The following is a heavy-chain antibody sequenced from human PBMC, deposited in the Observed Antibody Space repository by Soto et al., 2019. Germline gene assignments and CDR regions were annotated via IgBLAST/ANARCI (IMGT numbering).Heavy chain of an antibody. D-gene: IGHD6-19*01. CDR3: VRGQWLPRGEY. Sequence: QVQLQQWGAGLLKPSETLSLTCAVYDESFTGYFWTWIRQPPGKGLEWIGEINHSGSTNYNPSLKSRVAISVDTSENRFSLRLTSVTAADTAVYYCVRGQWLPRGEYWGQGTLVAVSS. V-gene: IGHV4-34*01. CDR2: INHSGST. J-gene: IGHJ4*02. CDR1: DESFTGYF.